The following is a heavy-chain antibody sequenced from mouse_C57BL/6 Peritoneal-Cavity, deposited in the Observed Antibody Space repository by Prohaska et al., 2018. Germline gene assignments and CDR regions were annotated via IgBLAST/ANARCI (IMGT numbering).Heavy chain of an antibody. CDR3: ARDYSYYFDY. Sequence: DVQLQESGPGLVKPSQSLSLTCSVTGYSITSGYYWNWIRQFPGNKLEWMGYISYDGSNNYNPSLKNRSSITRDTSKNQFFLKLNSVTTEDTATYYCARDYSYYFDYWGQGTTLTVSS. CDR2: ISYDGSN. CDR1: GYSITSGYY. J-gene: IGHJ2*01. V-gene: IGHV3-6*01.